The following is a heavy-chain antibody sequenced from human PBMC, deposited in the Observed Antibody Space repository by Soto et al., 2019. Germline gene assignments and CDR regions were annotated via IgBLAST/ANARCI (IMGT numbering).Heavy chain of an antibody. CDR1: GDSISSGGYY. V-gene: IGHV4-31*01. CDR3: ARGKDEDYYYYYGMDV. J-gene: IGHJ6*02. CDR2: IYYSGST. Sequence: QVHLQESGPGLVKPSQTLSLTCTVSGDSISSGGYYWSWVRQHPGKGLEWIGYIYYSGSTYYNPYLQSQVTISVDTSKNQFSLKLSSVTAADTAVDYCARGKDEDYYYYYGMDVWGQGTTVTGSS.